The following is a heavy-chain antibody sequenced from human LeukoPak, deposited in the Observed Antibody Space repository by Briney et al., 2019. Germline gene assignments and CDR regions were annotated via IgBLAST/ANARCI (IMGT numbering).Heavy chain of an antibody. D-gene: IGHD1-26*01. CDR3: ARDLIVGATTGFFVYYCGMDV. J-gene: IGHJ6*02. V-gene: IGHV3-7*01. CDR1: GFTFSSYW. CDR2: IKQDGSEK. Sequence: GGSLRLSCAASGFTFSSYWMSWVRQAPGKGLEWVANIKQDGSEKYYVDSVKGRFTISRDNAKNSLYLQMNSLRAEDTAVYYCARDLIVGATTGFFVYYCGMDVWGQGTTVTVSS.